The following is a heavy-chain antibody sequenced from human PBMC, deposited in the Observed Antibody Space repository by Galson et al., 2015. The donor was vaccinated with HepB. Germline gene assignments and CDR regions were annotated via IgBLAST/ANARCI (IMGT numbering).Heavy chain of an antibody. D-gene: IGHD2-2*02. V-gene: IGHV3-21*06. CDR3: ARAAAAINEGQKTLFDI. J-gene: IGHJ3*02. CDR2: SSSSRSQI. Sequence: FLGVACADSGFNFHGYIFHWVRQGPREGVGWGSASSSSRSQIYYADSLKDRFTISRDNGKNSLYLQMNSLTVGDTAVYYCARAAAAINEGQKTLFDIWGQGTMVTVSS. CDR1: GFNFHGYI.